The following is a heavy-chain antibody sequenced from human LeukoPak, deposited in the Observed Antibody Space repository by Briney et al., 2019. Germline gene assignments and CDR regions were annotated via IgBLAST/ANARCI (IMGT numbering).Heavy chain of an antibody. Sequence: PSETLSLTCTVAGGSIISGSYDWSWIRQPAWKGLEWIVRIYTSGSTNYNPAPNSRLTTSADTSKNKFSLQLRSVTAAATAVYYCARVNAYYYDSYYXXIDVXXKGXPVTIX. J-gene: IGHJ6*03. D-gene: IGHD3-22*01. V-gene: IGHV4-61*02. CDR3: ARVNAYYYDSYYXXIDV. CDR1: GGSIISGSYD. CDR2: IYTSGST.